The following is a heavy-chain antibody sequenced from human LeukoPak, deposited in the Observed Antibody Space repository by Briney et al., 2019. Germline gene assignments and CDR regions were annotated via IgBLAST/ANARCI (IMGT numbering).Heavy chain of an antibody. D-gene: IGHD2-2*01. CDR1: GFTFSSYW. CDR3: ARDITDCSSTSCRKGYYYMDV. CDR2: IKQDGSEK. V-gene: IGHV3-7*01. Sequence: GGSLRLSCAASGFTFSSYWMSWVRQAPGKGLEWVANIKQDGSEKYYVDSVKGRFTISRDNAKNSLYLQMNSLRAEDTAVYYCARDITDCSSTSCRKGYYYMDVWGKGTTVTISS. J-gene: IGHJ6*03.